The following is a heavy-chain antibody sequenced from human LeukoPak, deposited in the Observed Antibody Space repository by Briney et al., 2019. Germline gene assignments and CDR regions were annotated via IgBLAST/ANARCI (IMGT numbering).Heavy chain of an antibody. Sequence: PSETLSLTCTVSGGSISSYYWSWIRQPPGKGLEWIGYIYYSGSTNYNPSPKSRVTISVDTSKNQFSLKLSSVTAADTAVYYCVRDRIVEGGYYYYMDVWGKGTTVTVSS. D-gene: IGHD1-26*01. V-gene: IGHV4-59*01. CDR2: IYYSGST. CDR1: GGSISSYY. CDR3: VRDRIVEGGYYYYMDV. J-gene: IGHJ6*03.